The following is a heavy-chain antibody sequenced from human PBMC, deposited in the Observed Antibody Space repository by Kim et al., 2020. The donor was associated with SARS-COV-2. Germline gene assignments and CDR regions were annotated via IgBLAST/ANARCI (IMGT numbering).Heavy chain of an antibody. V-gene: IGHV3-7*01. CDR2: IKQDGSEK. Sequence: GGSLRLSCAASGFTFSTYCMHWVRQAPGKGLEWVANIKQDGSEKYYVDSVRGRFSISRDNAKNSLYLQMSSLRAEDTAVYYCARGGLRRYYMYWGQGTLVSLSS. CDR3: ARGGLRRYYMY. CDR1: GFTFSTYC. D-gene: IGHD1-26*01. J-gene: IGHJ4*02.